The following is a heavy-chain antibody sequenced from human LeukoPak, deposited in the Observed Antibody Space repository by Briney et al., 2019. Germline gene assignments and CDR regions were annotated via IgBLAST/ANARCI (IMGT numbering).Heavy chain of an antibody. CDR2: ISGSGGST. Sequence: GGSLRLSCAASGFTFSSYAMSWVRQAPGKGLEWVSAISGSGGSTYYADSVKGRFTISRDNSKNTLYLQMNSLRAEDTAVYYCAKDFNYYDSSGYYDYGGQGTLSPSPQ. J-gene: IGHJ4*02. CDR1: GFTFSSYA. CDR3: AKDFNYYDSSGYYDY. D-gene: IGHD3-22*01. V-gene: IGHV3-23*01.